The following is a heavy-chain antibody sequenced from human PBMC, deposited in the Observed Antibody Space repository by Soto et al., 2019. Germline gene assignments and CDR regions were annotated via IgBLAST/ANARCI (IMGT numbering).Heavy chain of an antibody. Sequence: SVKVSCKASGGSFSTYAFSWVRQAPGHGLEWMGGIIPIFDSPYYAQNFQGRVTIAADRSTSTVYMELSSLTPEDTAVYYCARREECSAYRLKKFTWIDTWGQGTLVTVSS. CDR2: IIPIFDSP. CDR1: GGSFSTYA. V-gene: IGHV1-69*06. D-gene: IGHD6-25*01. CDR3: ARREECSAYRLKKFTWIDT. J-gene: IGHJ5*02.